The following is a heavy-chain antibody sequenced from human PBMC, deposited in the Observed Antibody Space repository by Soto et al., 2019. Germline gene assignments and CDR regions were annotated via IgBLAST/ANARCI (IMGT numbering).Heavy chain of an antibody. J-gene: IGHJ4*02. V-gene: IGHV1-18*01. CDR3: ARDSSGWYFFDY. CDR2: ISAYNGNT. Sequence: ASVKVSCKASGYAFTSYGISWVRQAPGQGLEWMGWISAYNGNTNYAQKLQGRVTMTTDTSTSTAYMELRSLRSDDTAVYYCARDSSGWYFFDYWGQGILVTVSS. D-gene: IGHD6-19*01. CDR1: GYAFTSYG.